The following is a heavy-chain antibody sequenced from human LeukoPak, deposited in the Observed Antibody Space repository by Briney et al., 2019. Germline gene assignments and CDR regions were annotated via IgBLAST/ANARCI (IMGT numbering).Heavy chain of an antibody. Sequence: GGSLRLSCAASGFTFSSSAMSWVRQAAGKGLEWVSAIGGSGRSTYYADSVKGRFTISRDNSRNTLYLQVNSLRPEDAAIYYCAKGYDDYADWGQGTLVTVSS. D-gene: IGHD4-17*01. V-gene: IGHV3-23*01. J-gene: IGHJ4*02. CDR3: AKGYDDYAD. CDR2: IGGSGRST. CDR1: GFTFSSSA.